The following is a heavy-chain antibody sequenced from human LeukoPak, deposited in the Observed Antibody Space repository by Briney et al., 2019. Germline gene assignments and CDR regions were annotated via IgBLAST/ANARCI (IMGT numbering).Heavy chain of an antibody. V-gene: IGHV3-15*01. CDR2: IQSITDGGTT. J-gene: IGHJ4*02. Sequence: GGSLRLSCAASGFTFSEAWMTWVRQAPGKDLEWVGRIQSITDGGTTDYAAPVKGRFTISRDDSKNTLYLQLNSLKTEDTAMYYCTIDYDYAWGSYRLAYWGQGALVTVSS. CDR1: GFTFSEAW. CDR3: TIDYDYAWGSYRLAY. D-gene: IGHD3-16*02.